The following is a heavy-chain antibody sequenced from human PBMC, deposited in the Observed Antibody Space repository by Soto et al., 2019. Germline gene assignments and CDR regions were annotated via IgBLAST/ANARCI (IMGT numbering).Heavy chain of an antibody. D-gene: IGHD2-15*01. CDR3: ARVGSLPDYFDY. CDR1: GFTFSSYW. Sequence: GGSLRLSCAASGFTFSSYWMHWVRQAPGKGLVWVSRINSDGSSTSYADSVKGRFTISRDNAKNTLYLQMNSLRAEDTAVYYCARVGSLPDYFDYPGQATLVTVSS. J-gene: IGHJ4*02. V-gene: IGHV3-74*01. CDR2: INSDGSST.